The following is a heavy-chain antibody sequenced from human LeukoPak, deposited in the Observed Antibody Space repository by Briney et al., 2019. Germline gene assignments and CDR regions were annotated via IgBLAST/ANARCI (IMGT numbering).Heavy chain of an antibody. CDR1: GYSISSGYY. J-gene: IGHJ5*02. CDR3: ARDPSAQGVLRYFDWSPINWFDP. D-gene: IGHD3-9*01. Sequence: QPSETLSLTCAVSGYSISSGYYWGWIRQPPGKGLEWIGSIYHSGSTYYNPSLKSRVTISVDTSKNQFSLKLSSVTAADTAVYYCARDPSAQGVLRYFDWSPINWFDPWGQGTLVTVSS. CDR2: IYHSGST. V-gene: IGHV4-38-2*02.